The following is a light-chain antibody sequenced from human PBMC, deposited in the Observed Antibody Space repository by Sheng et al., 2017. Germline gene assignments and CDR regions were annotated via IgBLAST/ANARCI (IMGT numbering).Light chain of an antibody. Sequence: QSALTQPPSASGSPGQSVTISCTGTSSDVGGYNYVSWYQQHPGKAPKVMIYEVTQRPSGVPDRFSGSKSGNTASLTVSGLQAEDEADYYCQSYVSGLAGLNYVFGTWTKVTVL. CDR2: EVT. CDR1: SSDVGGYNY. J-gene: IGLJ1*01. CDR3: QSYVSGLAGLNYV. V-gene: IGLV2-8*01.